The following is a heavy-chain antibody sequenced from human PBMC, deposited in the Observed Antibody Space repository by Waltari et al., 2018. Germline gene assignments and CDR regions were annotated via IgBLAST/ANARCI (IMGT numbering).Heavy chain of an antibody. V-gene: IGHV3-30*04. CDR2: ITNDGRNK. CDR3: ARDSAALGGMDV. CDR1: GFTFSSYA. Sequence: QVQLVESGGGVVQPGRSLRLSCAASGFTFSSYAMHWVRQAPGKGREWVAVITNDGRNKYYADSVKGRFTISRDNSKNTRYLQMNSRRAEDTAVYYCARDSAALGGMDVWGQGTTVTVSS. D-gene: IGHD6-13*01. J-gene: IGHJ6*02.